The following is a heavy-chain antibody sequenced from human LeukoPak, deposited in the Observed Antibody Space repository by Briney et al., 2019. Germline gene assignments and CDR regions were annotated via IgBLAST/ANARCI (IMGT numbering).Heavy chain of an antibody. J-gene: IGHJ6*02. CDR2: ISWDGGNT. Sequence: PGGSLRLSCAASGFTFDDYTMHWVRQAPGKGLEWVSLISWDGGNTYYADSVKGRFTISRDNSKNSLYLQMSSLRTEDTALYYCAKDANWGAYYYGMGVWGQGTTVNVSS. CDR1: GFTFDDYT. CDR3: AKDANWGAYYYGMGV. D-gene: IGHD7-27*01. V-gene: IGHV3-43*01.